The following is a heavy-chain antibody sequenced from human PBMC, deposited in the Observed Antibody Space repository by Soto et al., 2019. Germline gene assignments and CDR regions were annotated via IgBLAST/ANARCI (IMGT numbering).Heavy chain of an antibody. J-gene: IGHJ6*02. D-gene: IGHD4-17*01. V-gene: IGHV5-51*01. CDR2: IYPGDSNT. Sequence: NPGESLKISCKGSGYSFTTYWIDWVRQMPGKGLEWMGIIYPGDSNTRYSPSFQGQVTISVDKSISTAYLQWSRLKASDTATYYCARHEYGGATPYHYYGMDVWGQGTTVTVSS. CDR3: ARHEYGGATPYHYYGMDV. CDR1: GYSFTTYW.